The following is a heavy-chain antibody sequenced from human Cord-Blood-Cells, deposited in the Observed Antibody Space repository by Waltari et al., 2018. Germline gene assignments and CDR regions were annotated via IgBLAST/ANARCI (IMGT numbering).Heavy chain of an antibody. V-gene: IGHV4-34*01. CDR2: INHRGST. Sequence: QVQLHQWGAGLLKPSETLSPTCAVSGGSFSGYYWSWIRQPPGPGLEWIGEINHRGSTNYNPSLKSRVTISVDTSKNQFSLKLSSVTAADTAVYYCARGPNKDATDYWGQGTLVTVSS. CDR3: ARGPNKDATDY. J-gene: IGHJ4*02. CDR1: GGSFSGYY.